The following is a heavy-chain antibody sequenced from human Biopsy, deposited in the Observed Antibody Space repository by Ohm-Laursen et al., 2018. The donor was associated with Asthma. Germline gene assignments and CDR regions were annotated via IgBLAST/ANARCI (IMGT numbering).Heavy chain of an antibody. CDR3: ASYEVVAAILPMDV. CDR2: ISFDGSNK. V-gene: IGHV3-30*03. D-gene: IGHD2-21*02. J-gene: IGHJ6*02. CDR1: GFSFSRYG. Sequence: SLRLSCTASGFSFSRYGMHWVRQAPGKGLEWVAVISFDGSNKYYGDSVKGRFTIARDNSKNTVYLQMNSLRAEDTAVYYCASYEVVAAILPMDVWGQGTTVTVSS.